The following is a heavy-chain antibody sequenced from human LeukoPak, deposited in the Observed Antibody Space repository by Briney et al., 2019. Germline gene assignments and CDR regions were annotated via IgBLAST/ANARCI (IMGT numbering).Heavy chain of an antibody. CDR3: ARGGVLWFGELLYTPYDY. CDR2: MNPNSGNT. J-gene: IGHJ4*02. CDR1: GYTFTSYD. V-gene: IGHV1-8*03. Sequence: GASVKVSCKASGYTFTSYDISWVRQATGQGLEWMGWMNPNSGNTGYAQKFQGRVTITRNTSISTAYMELSSLRSEDTAVYYCARGGVLWFGELLYTPYDYWGQGTLVTVSS. D-gene: IGHD3-10*01.